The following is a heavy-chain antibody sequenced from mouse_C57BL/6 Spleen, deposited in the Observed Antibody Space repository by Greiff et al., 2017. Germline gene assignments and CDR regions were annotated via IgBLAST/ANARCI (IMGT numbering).Heavy chain of an antibody. D-gene: IGHD2-10*02. V-gene: IGHV5-12*01. CDR2: TSNGGGST. CDR1: GFTFSDYY. Sequence: EVQLQESGGGLVQPGGSLKLSCAASGFTFSDYYMYWVRQTPEKRLEWVAYTSNGGGSTYYPETVKGRFTISRDNAQNTLYLQMSRLKSEDTAMYYCASGGYGKIDYWGQGTTLTVSS. J-gene: IGHJ2*01. CDR3: ASGGYGKIDY.